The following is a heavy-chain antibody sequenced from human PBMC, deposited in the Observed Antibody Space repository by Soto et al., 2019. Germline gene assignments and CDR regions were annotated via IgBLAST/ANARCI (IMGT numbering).Heavy chain of an antibody. D-gene: IGHD3-22*01. CDR3: ARHDSSGYWVDD. Sequence: QVQLQESGPGLVKPSDTLSLTCAVSGYSISSSNWWGCIRQPTGKGLEWIAYIYYTGSTYYNPSLKSRVTMSVDTSKNQFSLKLSSVTAVDTAVYYCARHDSSGYWVDDWGQGTLVTVSS. CDR1: GYSISSSNW. J-gene: IGHJ4*02. CDR2: IYYTGST. V-gene: IGHV4-28*01.